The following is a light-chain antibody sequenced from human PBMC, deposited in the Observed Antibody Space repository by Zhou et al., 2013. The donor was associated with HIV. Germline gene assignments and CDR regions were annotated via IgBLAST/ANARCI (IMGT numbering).Light chain of an antibody. V-gene: IGKV3-20*01. Sequence: EIVLTQSPGTLSLSPGERATLSCRASQSISSSYLAWYQQRPGQPPRLLIYATSFRATGIADRFSGSGSGTDFTLTISRLEPEDFAVYYCQQYGSSSLTFGGGTKVEIK. CDR1: QSISSSY. J-gene: IGKJ4*01. CDR2: ATS. CDR3: QQYGSSSLT.